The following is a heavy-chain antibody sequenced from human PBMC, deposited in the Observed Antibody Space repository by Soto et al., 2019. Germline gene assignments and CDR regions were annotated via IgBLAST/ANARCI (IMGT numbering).Heavy chain of an antibody. CDR2: ISAYSGNT. CDR3: ARVVKAGDYGDYGRYYFDY. D-gene: IGHD4-17*01. V-gene: IGHV1-18*04. Sequence: ASVKVSCKASGYTFTTYGITWVRQAPGQGLEWMGWISAYSGNTNYAQKLQGRLTVTTDTSTNTAYMDLRSLRSDDTAVYYCARVVKAGDYGDYGRYYFDYWGHGTLVTV. J-gene: IGHJ4*01. CDR1: GYTFTTYG.